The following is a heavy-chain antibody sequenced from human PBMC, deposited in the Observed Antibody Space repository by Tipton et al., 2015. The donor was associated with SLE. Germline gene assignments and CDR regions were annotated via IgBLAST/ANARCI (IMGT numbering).Heavy chain of an antibody. J-gene: IGHJ4*02. CDR2: IGSANGLI. V-gene: IGHV3-21*01. Sequence: SLRLSCAASGFTFSSYTMTWVRQAPGKGLEWVSSIGSANGLIYYADPVKGRFIISRDNARNSVFLQMNSLRAEDTALYYCARASWYGPRYYFDFWGQGTLATVSS. D-gene: IGHD6-13*01. CDR3: ARASWYGPRYYFDF. CDR1: GFTFSSYT.